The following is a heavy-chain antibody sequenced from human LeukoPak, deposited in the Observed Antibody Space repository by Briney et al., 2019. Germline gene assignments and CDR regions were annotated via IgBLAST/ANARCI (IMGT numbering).Heavy chain of an antibody. V-gene: IGHV3-30*02. D-gene: IGHD2-15*01. CDR3: AKVRYCSGVNCYPDDN. CDR1: GFTFSDYS. J-gene: IGHJ4*02. CDR2: IRYDGNNK. Sequence: GGSLRLSCAASGFTFSDYSMHWVRQAPGKGLNWVAFIRYDGNNKYYADSVKGRFTISRDNSKNMLYLEMNSLSTEDTAVYYCAKVRYCSGVNCYPDDNWGQGTLVTGSS.